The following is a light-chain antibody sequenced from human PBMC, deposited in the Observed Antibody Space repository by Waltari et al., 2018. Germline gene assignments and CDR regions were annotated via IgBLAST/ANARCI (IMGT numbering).Light chain of an antibody. CDR2: AAS. CDR1: QGISTD. J-gene: IGKJ1*01. V-gene: IGKV1-6*01. CDR3: LQDYNFPRT. Sequence: AIQMTQSPSSLSASVGDRVTITCRLSQGISTDLGWYQQKPGQAPNLLIYAASTLQSGVPSRFSGSGSGTDCTLTISSLQPEDFTTYYCLQDYNFPRTFGQGTKVEIK.